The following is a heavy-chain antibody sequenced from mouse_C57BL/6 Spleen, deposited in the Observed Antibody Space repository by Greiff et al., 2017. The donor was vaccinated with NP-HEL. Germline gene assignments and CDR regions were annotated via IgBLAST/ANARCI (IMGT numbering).Heavy chain of an antibody. V-gene: IGHV1-77*01. D-gene: IGHD1-1*01. Sequence: VQLQQSGAELVKPGASVKISCKASGYTFTDYYINWVKQRPGQGLEWIGKIGPGSGSTYYNEKFKGKATLTADKSSSTAYMQLSSLTSEDSAVYFCARSPIYYYGSSYGDYYAMDYWGQGTSVTVSS. CDR2: IGPGSGST. J-gene: IGHJ4*01. CDR1: GYTFTDYY. CDR3: ARSPIYYYGSSYGDYYAMDY.